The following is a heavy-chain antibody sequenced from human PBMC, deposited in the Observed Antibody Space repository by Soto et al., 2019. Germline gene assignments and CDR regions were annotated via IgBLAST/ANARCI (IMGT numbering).Heavy chain of an antibody. CDR2: IYYSGST. CDR1: GGSISSGDYY. D-gene: IGHD2-21*02. CDR3: ARDLNIVVVTARYNWFDP. Sequence: SETQSLTCTVSGGSISSGDYYWSWIRQPPGKGLEWIGYIYYSGSTYYNPSLKSRVTISVDTSKNQFSLKLSSVTAADTAVYYCARDLNIVVVTARYNWFDPWGQGTLVTVSS. V-gene: IGHV4-30-4*01. J-gene: IGHJ5*02.